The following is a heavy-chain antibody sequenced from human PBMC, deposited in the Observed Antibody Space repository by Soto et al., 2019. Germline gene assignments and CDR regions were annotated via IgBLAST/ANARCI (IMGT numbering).Heavy chain of an antibody. CDR2: IHYSGTT. J-gene: IGHJ4*02. Sequence: KTSETLSLTCTVSGTSISSYYWSWIRQPPGKGLEWIANIHYSGTTNYNPSLASRVTLSVDTSKNQFSLKMTSVTAADRAMYFCESSNSYALAYWGRGPLVTVCS. CDR3: ESSNSYALAY. V-gene: IGHV4-59*01. CDR1: GTSISSYY. D-gene: IGHD2-2*01.